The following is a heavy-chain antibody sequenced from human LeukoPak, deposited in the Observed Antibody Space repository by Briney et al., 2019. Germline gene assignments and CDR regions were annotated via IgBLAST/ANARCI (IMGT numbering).Heavy chain of an antibody. V-gene: IGHV1-69*05. CDR1: GGTFSSYA. Sequence: GASVKVSCKASGGTFSSYAISWVRQAPGQGLEWMGGIIPIFGTANYAQKFQGRVTITTDESTSTAYMELSSLRSEDTAVYYCARTRRLGGLSSPDYWGQGTLVTVSS. CDR3: ARTRRLGGLSSPDY. CDR2: IIPIFGTA. D-gene: IGHD3-16*02. J-gene: IGHJ4*02.